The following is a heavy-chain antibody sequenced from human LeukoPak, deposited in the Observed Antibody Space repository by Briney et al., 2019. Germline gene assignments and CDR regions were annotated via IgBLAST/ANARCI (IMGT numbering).Heavy chain of an antibody. CDR3: AKQRGYTYNYAIDY. D-gene: IGHD5-12*01. Sequence: GGALRLSCAASGFTFSNYAMSWVRQAPGKGLEWVSGTSGSGSGTYYADSVKGRFSISRDNSKNTLSLQMNSLRAEDTAIYYCAKQRGYTYNYAIDYWGQGTLVTVSS. CDR1: GFTFSNYA. V-gene: IGHV3-23*01. J-gene: IGHJ4*02. CDR2: TSGSGSGT.